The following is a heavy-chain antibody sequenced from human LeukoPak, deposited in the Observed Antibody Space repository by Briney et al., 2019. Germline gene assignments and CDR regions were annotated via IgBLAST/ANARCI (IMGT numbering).Heavy chain of an antibody. Sequence: GGSLRLSCAASGFTFSSYSMNWVRQAPGKGLEWVSYISSSSTIYYADSVKGRFTISRDNAKNSLYLQMNSLRDEDTAVYYCASLGYCSSTSCYYYYGMDVWGQGTTVTVSS. J-gene: IGHJ6*02. D-gene: IGHD2-2*01. CDR3: ASLGYCSSTSCYYYYGMDV. CDR2: ISSSSTI. V-gene: IGHV3-48*02. CDR1: GFTFSSYS.